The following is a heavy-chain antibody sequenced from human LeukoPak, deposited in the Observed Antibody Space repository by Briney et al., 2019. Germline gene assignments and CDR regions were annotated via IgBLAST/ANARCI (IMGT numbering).Heavy chain of an antibody. J-gene: IGHJ4*02. CDR3: TRTNNWNDGGNPFDY. CDR2: IRSKANSYAT. Sequence: GGSLKLSCVASGFTFSGSAMHWVRQASGKGLEWVGRIRSKANSYATAYAASVKGRFTISRDDSKNTAYLQMNSLKTKDTAVYYCTRTNNWNDGGNPFDYWGQGTLVTVSS. V-gene: IGHV3-73*01. CDR1: GFTFSGSA. D-gene: IGHD1-1*01.